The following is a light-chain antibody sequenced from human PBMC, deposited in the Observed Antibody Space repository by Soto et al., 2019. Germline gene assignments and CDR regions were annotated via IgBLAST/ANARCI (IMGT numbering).Light chain of an antibody. V-gene: IGKV3-11*01. Sequence: EIVLTQSPATLSLSPGEGATLSCRASQSISSYLAWYQQKPGQAPRLLIYDASSRATGIPARFSGSGSGTDFTLTISSLEPEDFAVYYCQQRSDWPPWTFGQGTQVEIK. J-gene: IGKJ1*01. CDR1: QSISSY. CDR2: DAS. CDR3: QQRSDWPPWT.